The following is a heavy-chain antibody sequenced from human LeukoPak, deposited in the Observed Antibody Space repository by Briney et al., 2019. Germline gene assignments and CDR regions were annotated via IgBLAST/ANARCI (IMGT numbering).Heavy chain of an antibody. CDR3: AELGITMIGGV. J-gene: IGHJ6*04. CDR1: GFTFSSYE. V-gene: IGHV3-48*03. D-gene: IGHD3-10*02. CDR2: ISSSGSTI. Sequence: GGSLRLSCAASGFTFSSYEMNWVRQAPGEGLEWVSYISSSGSTIYYSDSVKGRFTISRDNAKNSLYLQMNSLRAEDTAVYYCAELGITMIGGVWGKGTTVTISS.